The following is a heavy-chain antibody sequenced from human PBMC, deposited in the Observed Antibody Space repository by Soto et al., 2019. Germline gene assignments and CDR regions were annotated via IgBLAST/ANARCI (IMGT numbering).Heavy chain of an antibody. Sequence: QVQLQESGPGLVKPSQTLSLTCTVSGGSISSGGYYWSWIRQHPGKGLEWIGYIYYSGSTYYNPSLKRRVTISVDTSKNQFALKLSSVTAADTAVYYCARESSSKNWFDPWGQGTLVTVSS. CDR1: GGSISSGGYY. CDR3: ARESSSKNWFDP. V-gene: IGHV4-31*03. D-gene: IGHD4-4*01. CDR2: IYYSGST. J-gene: IGHJ5*02.